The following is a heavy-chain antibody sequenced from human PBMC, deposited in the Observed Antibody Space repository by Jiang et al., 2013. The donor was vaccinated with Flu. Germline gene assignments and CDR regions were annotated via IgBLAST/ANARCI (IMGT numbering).Heavy chain of an antibody. Sequence: LLKPSETLSLTCSVSGGSISTYYWSWIRQPPGKGLEWIGEINHSGSTNYNPSLKSRVTISVDTSKNQFSLKLSSVTVADTAVYYCARGVGATSIAFDIWGQGTMVTVSS. CDR1: GGSISTYY. D-gene: IGHD1-26*01. CDR3: ARGVGATSIAFDI. CDR2: INHSGST. J-gene: IGHJ3*02. V-gene: IGHV4-34*01.